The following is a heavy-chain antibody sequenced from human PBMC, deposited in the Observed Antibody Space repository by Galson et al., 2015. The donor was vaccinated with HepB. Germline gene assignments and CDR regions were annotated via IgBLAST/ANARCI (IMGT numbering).Heavy chain of an antibody. CDR1: GYTFTSYY. J-gene: IGHJ5*02. V-gene: IGHV1-46*01. CDR3: ARDASPILGYCSSTSCYDGRNWFDP. Sequence: SVKVSCKASGYTFTSYYMHWVRQAPGQGLEWMGIINPSGGSTSYAQKFQGRITMTRDTSTSTVYMELSSLRSEDTAVYYCARDASPILGYCSSTSCYDGRNWFDPWSQGTLVTVSS. D-gene: IGHD2-2*01. CDR2: INPSGGST.